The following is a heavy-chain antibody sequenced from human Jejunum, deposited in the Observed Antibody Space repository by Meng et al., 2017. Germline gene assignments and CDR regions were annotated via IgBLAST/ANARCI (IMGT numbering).Heavy chain of an antibody. J-gene: IGHJ4*02. Sequence: GESLKISCAASGFTFSSYAMHWVRQAPGKGLEWVAVISYSAGTNKYYADSAKGRFTISRDNARTTLYLQMDSLRVEDTAVYYCVRDPTSVANTPQYYFDFWGQGTLVTVSS. V-gene: IGHV3-30*04. CDR1: GFTFSSYA. CDR2: ISYSAGTNK. CDR3: VRDPTSVANTPQYYFDF. D-gene: IGHD5-12*01.